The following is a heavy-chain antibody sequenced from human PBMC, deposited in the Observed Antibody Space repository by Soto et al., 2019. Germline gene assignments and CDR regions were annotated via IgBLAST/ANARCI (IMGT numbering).Heavy chain of an antibody. CDR1: GGSISSGGYS. CDR3: ASLVVDDSSGYYPPHFDY. Sequence: SETLSLTCAVSGGSISSGGYSWSWIRQPPGKGLEWIGYIYHSGSTYYNPSLKSRVTISVDRSKNQFSLKLSSVTAADTAVYYCASLVVDDSSGYYPPHFDYWGQGTLVTVSS. CDR2: IYHSGST. J-gene: IGHJ4*02. V-gene: IGHV4-30-2*01. D-gene: IGHD3-22*01.